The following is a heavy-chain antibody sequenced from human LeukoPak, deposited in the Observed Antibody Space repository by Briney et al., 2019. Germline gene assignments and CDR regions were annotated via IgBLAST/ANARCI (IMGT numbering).Heavy chain of an antibody. Sequence: PGGSLRLSCAASGFTFSSYAMHWVRQAPGKGLEWVAVISYDGSNKYYADSVKGRFTISRDNSKNTLYLQMNSLRAEDTAVCYCATQEADYGDYFDYWGQGTQVTVSS. V-gene: IGHV3-30-3*01. D-gene: IGHD4-17*01. CDR1: GFTFSSYA. J-gene: IGHJ4*02. CDR2: ISYDGSNK. CDR3: ATQEADYGDYFDY.